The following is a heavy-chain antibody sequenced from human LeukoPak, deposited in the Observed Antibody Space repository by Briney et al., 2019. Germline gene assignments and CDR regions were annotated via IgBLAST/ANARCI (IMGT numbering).Heavy chain of an antibody. D-gene: IGHD4-17*01. CDR3: ARSAGDYGDYPSYMDV. CDR2: IKQDGSEK. Sequence: GGSLRLSCAASGFTFSSYCMSWVRQAPGKGLEWVANIKQDGSEKYYVDSVKGRFTISRDNAKNSLYLQMNRLRAEDTAVYYCARSAGDYGDYPSYMDVWGKGTTVTISS. J-gene: IGHJ6*03. CDR1: GFTFSSYC. V-gene: IGHV3-7*01.